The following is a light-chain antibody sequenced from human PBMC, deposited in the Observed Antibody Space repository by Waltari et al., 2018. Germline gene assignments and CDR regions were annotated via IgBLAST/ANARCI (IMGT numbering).Light chain of an antibody. CDR1: SSNIGAGYD. CDR2: GTS. J-gene: IGLJ2*01. CDR3: QSYDSSLIHVV. V-gene: IGLV1-40*01. Sequence: QSVLTQPPSVSGAPGQRVTISCTGSSSNIGAGYDVHWYQQLPGTAPKLLIYGTSNRPSGVPDRFSGSKSGTSASLAITGLQAEDEADYYCQSYDSSLIHVVFGGGTKLTVL.